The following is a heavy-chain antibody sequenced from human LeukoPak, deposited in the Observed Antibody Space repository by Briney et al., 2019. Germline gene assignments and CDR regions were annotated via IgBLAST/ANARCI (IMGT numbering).Heavy chain of an antibody. CDR3: ARGHSSGWVPIDY. J-gene: IGHJ4*02. Sequence: SETLSLTCTVSGGSITSYYWSWIRQPPGKGLEWIGYIYYSGSTNYNPSLKSRVTISVDTSKNQFSLKLSSVTAADTAVYYCARGHSSGWVPIDYWGQGTLVTVSS. CDR1: GGSITSYY. D-gene: IGHD6-19*01. V-gene: IGHV4-59*12. CDR2: IYYSGST.